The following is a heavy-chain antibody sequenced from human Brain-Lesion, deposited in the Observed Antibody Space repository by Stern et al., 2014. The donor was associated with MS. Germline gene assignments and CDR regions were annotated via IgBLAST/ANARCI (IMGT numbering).Heavy chain of an antibody. D-gene: IGHD2-21*01. V-gene: IGHV3-43D*03. J-gene: IGHJ4*02. CDR1: GFTFDDYA. CDR3: AGGLGF. Sequence: EVHLVESGGVVVQPGGSLRLSCAASGFTFDDYAMPWVRQAPGKGLEWVSLITWDGGSTSYTDSVKGRFSISRDNRKSFLYLQMNSLRPEDTALYYCAGGLGFWGRGTLVTVSS. CDR2: ITWDGGST.